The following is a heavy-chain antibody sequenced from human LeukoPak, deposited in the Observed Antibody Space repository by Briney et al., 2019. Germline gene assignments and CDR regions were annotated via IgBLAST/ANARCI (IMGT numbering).Heavy chain of an antibody. Sequence: MPSETLSLTCAVSGGSISSGGYSWSWIRQPPGKGLEWIGYIYHSGSTYYNPSLKSRVTISVDRSKNQFSLKLSSVTAADTAVYYCARVHGLRTNYYFDYWGQGTLVTVSS. V-gene: IGHV4-30-2*01. D-gene: IGHD4/OR15-4a*01. J-gene: IGHJ4*02. CDR1: GGSISSGGYS. CDR2: IYHSGST. CDR3: ARVHGLRTNYYFDY.